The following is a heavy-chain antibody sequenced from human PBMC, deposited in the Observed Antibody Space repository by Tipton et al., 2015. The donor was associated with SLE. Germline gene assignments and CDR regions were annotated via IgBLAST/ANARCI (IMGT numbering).Heavy chain of an antibody. CDR2: ISYGGSNE. V-gene: IGHV3-30*04. CDR1: GFTFSSYN. Sequence: SLRLSCVASGFTFSSYNMHWVRQAPGKGLEWVGVISYGGSNENYADSVKGRFTISRDNSKNTLYLQMNSLRVEDSALYYCAKETLDSSSWSVYYYYGLDVWGQGTTVTVSS. J-gene: IGHJ6*02. CDR3: AKETLDSSSWSVYYYYGLDV. D-gene: IGHD6-13*01.